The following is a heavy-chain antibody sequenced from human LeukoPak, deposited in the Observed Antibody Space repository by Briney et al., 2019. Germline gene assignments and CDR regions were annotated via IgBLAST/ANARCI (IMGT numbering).Heavy chain of an antibody. CDR1: GYTFTGYY. CDR2: INPNSGGT. D-gene: IGHD1-26*01. CDR3: ARRFRSGSYYFDY. V-gene: IGHV1-2*06. J-gene: IGHJ4*02. Sequence: ASVKVSCKASGYTFTGYYMHWVRRAPGQGLEWMGRINPNSGGTNYAQKFQGRVTMTRDTSISTAYMELSRLRSDDTAVYYCARRFRSGSYYFDYWGQGTLVTVSS.